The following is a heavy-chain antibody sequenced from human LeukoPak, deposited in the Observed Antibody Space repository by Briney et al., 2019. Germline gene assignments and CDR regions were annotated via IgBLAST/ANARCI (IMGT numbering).Heavy chain of an antibody. CDR2: MSGSGGRT. V-gene: IGHV3-23*01. D-gene: IGHD6-13*01. Sequence: GGSLRLSCAASGFTFNTYAMSWVRQAPGKGLEWVSAMSGSGGRTYYADSVKGRFTISRDNAKNSLYLQMNSLRAEDTAVYYCARDRLGRSWPDHDAFDIWGQGTMVTVSS. J-gene: IGHJ3*02. CDR1: GFTFNTYA. CDR3: ARDRLGRSWPDHDAFDI.